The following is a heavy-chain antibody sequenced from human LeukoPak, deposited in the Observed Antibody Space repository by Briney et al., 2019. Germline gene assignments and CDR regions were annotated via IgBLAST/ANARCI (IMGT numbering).Heavy chain of an antibody. V-gene: IGHV1-69*06. CDR3: ARGGSGSYWGGAFDY. CDR2: IIPIFGTA. CDR1: GGTFSSYA. J-gene: IGHJ4*02. Sequence: GASVKVSCKASGGTFSSYAISWVRQAPGQGLEWMGGIIPIFGTANYAQKFQGRVTITADKSTSTAYMELSSLRSEDTAVYYCARGGSGSYWGGAFDYWGQGALVTVSS. D-gene: IGHD1-26*01.